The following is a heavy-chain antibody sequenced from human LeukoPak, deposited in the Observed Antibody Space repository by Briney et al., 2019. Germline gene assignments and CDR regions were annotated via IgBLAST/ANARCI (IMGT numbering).Heavy chain of an antibody. D-gene: IGHD6-13*01. J-gene: IGHJ4*02. CDR2: IYYSGST. Sequence: SETLSLTCTVSGGSISSYYWSWIRQPPGKGLEWIGYIYYSGSTNYNPSLKSRVTISVDTSKSQFSLKLSSVTAADTAVYYCAREGGMGFDYWGQGTLVTVSS. CDR3: AREGGMGFDY. V-gene: IGHV4-59*01. CDR1: GGSISSYY.